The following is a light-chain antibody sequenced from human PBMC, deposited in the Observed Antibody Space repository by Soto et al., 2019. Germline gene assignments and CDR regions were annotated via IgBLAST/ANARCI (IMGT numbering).Light chain of an antibody. J-gene: IGLJ2*01. CDR3: CSYATGSTLV. Sequence: QLVLTQPASVSGSPGQSISISCTGSNSDVGSYNLVSWYQQHPDKAPKLVIFEGTRRPSGVSNRFSGSKSGNTASLTVSGLQAEDEGDYYCCSYATGSTLVFGGGTKLTVL. V-gene: IGLV2-23*01. CDR2: EGT. CDR1: NSDVGSYNL.